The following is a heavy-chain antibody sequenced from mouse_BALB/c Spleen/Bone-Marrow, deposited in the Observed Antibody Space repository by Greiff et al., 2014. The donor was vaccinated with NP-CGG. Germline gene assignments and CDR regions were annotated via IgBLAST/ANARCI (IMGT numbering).Heavy chain of an antibody. CDR3: ARHESYGNYLYFDV. CDR1: GYTFTEYI. J-gene: IGHJ1*01. CDR2: FYPGSGSI. D-gene: IGHD2-10*02. Sequence: QVQLQQSGAGLVKPGASMKLSCKAPGYTFTEYIIHWVKQRSGQGLEWIGWFYPGSGSIKYNEKFKDKATLTADKSSSTVYMELSRLTSEDSAVYFCARHESYGNYLYFDVWGAGTTVTVSS. V-gene: IGHV1-62-2*01.